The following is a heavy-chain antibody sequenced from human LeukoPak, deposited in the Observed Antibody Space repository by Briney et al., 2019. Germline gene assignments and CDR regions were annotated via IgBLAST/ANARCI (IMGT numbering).Heavy chain of an antibody. V-gene: IGHV3-7*01. J-gene: IGHJ4*02. Sequence: PGGSLRLSCAASGFTFSSKWMSWVRQAPGKGLEWVANIKYDGSEKYYVDSVKGRFTISRDNAKNSLYLQMNSLRAEDTAVYYCARGAEAIRGYSYGNIDYWGQGTLVTVSS. CDR1: GFTFSSKW. CDR3: ARGAEAIRGYSYGNIDY. CDR2: IKYDGSEK. D-gene: IGHD5-18*01.